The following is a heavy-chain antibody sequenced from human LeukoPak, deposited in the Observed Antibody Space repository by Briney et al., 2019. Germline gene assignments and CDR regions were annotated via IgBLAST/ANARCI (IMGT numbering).Heavy chain of an antibody. CDR3: AGGGSSTSNDI. V-gene: IGHV1-69*04. J-gene: IGHJ3*02. CDR1: GGTFSSYA. D-gene: IGHD2-2*01. CDR2: IIPILGIA. Sequence: GASVKVSCKASGGTFSSYAISWVRQAPGQGLEWMGRIIPILGIANYAQKFQGRVTITADKSTSTAYMELSSLRSEDTAVYYCAGGGSSTSNDIWGQGTMVTVSS.